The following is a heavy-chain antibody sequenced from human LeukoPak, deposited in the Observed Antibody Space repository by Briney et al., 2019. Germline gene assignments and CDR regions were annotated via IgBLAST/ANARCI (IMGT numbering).Heavy chain of an antibody. D-gene: IGHD1-7*01. Sequence: SVKVSCKASGGTFSSYAISWVRQAPGQGLEWMGRIIPILGIANYAQKFQGRVTITADKSTSTAYMELSSLRSEDTAVYYCARDQLYGWNSGIGYFDLWGRGTLVTVSS. CDR1: GGTFSSYA. CDR3: ARDQLYGWNSGIGYFDL. CDR2: IIPILGIA. V-gene: IGHV1-69*04. J-gene: IGHJ2*01.